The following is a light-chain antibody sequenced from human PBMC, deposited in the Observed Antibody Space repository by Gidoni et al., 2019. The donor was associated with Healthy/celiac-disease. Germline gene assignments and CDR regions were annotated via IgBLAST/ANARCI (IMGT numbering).Light chain of an antibody. CDR1: QSVSSY. CDR2: DAS. CDR3: QQRSNWPPVLT. Sequence: ENVLTQSPATLSLSPGERATLSCRASQSVSSYLAWYHQKPGQAPRLLIYDASNRATGIPARFSGSGSGTDFTLTISSLEPEDFAVYYCQQRSNWPPVLTFGGGTKVEIK. V-gene: IGKV3-11*01. J-gene: IGKJ4*01.